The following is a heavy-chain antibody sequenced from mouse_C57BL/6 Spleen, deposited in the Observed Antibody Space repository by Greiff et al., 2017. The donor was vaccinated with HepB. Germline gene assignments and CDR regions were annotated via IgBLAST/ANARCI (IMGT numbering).Heavy chain of an antibody. D-gene: IGHD1-1*01. J-gene: IGHJ1*03. CDR3: ARSEYYGSTLYFDV. CDR1: GYTFTSYW. V-gene: IGHV1-50*01. Sequence: VQLQQPGAELVKPGASVKLSCKASGYTFTSYWMQWVKQRPGQGLEWIGEIDPSDSYTNYNQKFKGKATLTVDTSSSTAYMQLSSLTSEDSAVYYCARSEYYGSTLYFDVWGTGTTVTVSS. CDR2: IDPSDSYT.